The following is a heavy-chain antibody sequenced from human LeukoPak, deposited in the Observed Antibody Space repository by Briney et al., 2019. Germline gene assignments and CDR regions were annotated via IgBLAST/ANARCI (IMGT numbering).Heavy chain of an antibody. V-gene: IGHV3-21*01. CDR2: ISSSSSYI. J-gene: IGHJ3*02. CDR1: GFTFSSYS. D-gene: IGHD2-15*01. CDR3: ARDLGSGLAPPSDDAFDI. Sequence: GGSLRLSCAASGFTFSSYSMNWVRQAPGKGLEWVSSISSSSSYIYYADSVKGRFTISRDNAKNSLYLQMNSLRAEDTAVYYCARDLGSGLAPPSDDAFDIWGQGTMVAVSS.